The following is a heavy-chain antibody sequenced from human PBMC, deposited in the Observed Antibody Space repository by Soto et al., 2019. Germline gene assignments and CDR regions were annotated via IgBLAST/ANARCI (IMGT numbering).Heavy chain of an antibody. CDR1: GGTFSSYA. D-gene: IGHD6-6*01. Sequence: SVKVSCKASGGTFSSYAISWVRQAPGQGLEWMGGTIPIFGTANYAQKFQGRVTITADESTSTAYMELSSLRSEDTAVYYCARSRGIAARSYYFDYWGQGTLVTVPQ. J-gene: IGHJ4*02. CDR2: TIPIFGTA. V-gene: IGHV1-69*13. CDR3: ARSRGIAARSYYFDY.